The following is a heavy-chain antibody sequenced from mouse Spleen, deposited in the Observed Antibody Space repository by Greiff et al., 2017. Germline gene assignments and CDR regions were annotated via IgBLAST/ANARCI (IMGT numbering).Heavy chain of an antibody. Sequence: EVKVVESGGGLVKRGGSLKLSCAASGFTFSSYAMSWVRQTPEKRLEWVATISSGGGNTYYPDSVKGRFTISRDNAKNTLYLQMSSLKSEDTAMYYCARAGKYGNYDWYFDVWGAGTTVTVSS. J-gene: IGHJ1*01. CDR2: ISSGGGNT. V-gene: IGHV5-9*04. D-gene: IGHD2-10*02. CDR3: ARAGKYGNYDWYFDV. CDR1: GFTFSSYA.